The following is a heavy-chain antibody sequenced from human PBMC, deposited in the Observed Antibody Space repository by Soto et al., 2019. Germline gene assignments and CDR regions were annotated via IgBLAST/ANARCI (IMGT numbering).Heavy chain of an antibody. D-gene: IGHD3-10*01. CDR2: ISGSGGST. J-gene: IGHJ4*01. CDR1: RFTVNSSA. Sequence: LSCASSRFTVNSSAMSGVLKATGKGLEWVSAISGSGGSTYYADSVKGRFTISRDNSKNTLYLQMNSLRAEDTAVYYCAKARSTILWFGYYFDYCGHGPLVTVYS. CDR3: AKARSTILWFGYYFDY. V-gene: IGHV3-23*01.